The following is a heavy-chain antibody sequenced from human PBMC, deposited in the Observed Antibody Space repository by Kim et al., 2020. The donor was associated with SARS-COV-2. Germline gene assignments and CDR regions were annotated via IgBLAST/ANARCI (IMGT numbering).Heavy chain of an antibody. CDR3: AAGRGYYGSGSYYNTPHWYFDL. CDR1: GFTFTSSA. CDR2: IVVGSGNT. J-gene: IGHJ2*01. Sequence: SVKVSCKASGFTFTSSAVQWVRQARGQRLEWIGWIVVGSGNTNYAQKFQERVTITRDMSTSTAYMELSSLRSEDTAVYYCAAGRGYYGSGSYYNTPHWYFDLWGRGTLVTVSS. V-gene: IGHV1-58*01. D-gene: IGHD3-10*01.